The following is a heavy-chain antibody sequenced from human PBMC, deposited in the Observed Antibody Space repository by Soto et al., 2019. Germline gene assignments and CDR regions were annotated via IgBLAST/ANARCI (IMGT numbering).Heavy chain of an antibody. CDR2: IWYDGSNK. V-gene: IGHV3-33*01. D-gene: IGHD2-15*01. Sequence: QVQLAESGGGVVQPGRSLRLSCAASGFTFSSYGMHWVRQAPGKGLEWVAVIWYDGSNKYYADSVKGRFTISRDNSKNTLYLQMNSLRAEDTAVYYCARDGGYCSGGSCYSGTLTLDYWGQGTLVTVSS. CDR1: GFTFSSYG. J-gene: IGHJ4*02. CDR3: ARDGGYCSGGSCYSGTLTLDY.